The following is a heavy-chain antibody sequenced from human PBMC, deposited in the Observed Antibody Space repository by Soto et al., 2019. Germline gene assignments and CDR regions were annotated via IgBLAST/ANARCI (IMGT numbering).Heavy chain of an antibody. V-gene: IGHV1-18*01. CDR1: GYTFTSYG. J-gene: IGHJ4*02. CDR3: ARGRYGDY. Sequence: QVHLVQSGAEVKKPGASVKVSCKGSGYTFTSYGITWVRQAPGQGLEWMGWISAHNGNTDYARRLQGRVTVTRDTSTSTAYMELRSLRSDDPAMYYCARGRYGDYWGQGALVTVSS. CDR2: ISAHNGNT. D-gene: IGHD1-1*01.